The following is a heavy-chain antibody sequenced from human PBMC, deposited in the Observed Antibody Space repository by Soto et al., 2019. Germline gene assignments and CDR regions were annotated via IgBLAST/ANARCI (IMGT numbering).Heavy chain of an antibody. D-gene: IGHD3-10*01. CDR1: GFTFSSYG. CDR3: AKDEITMVRGVTYFDY. J-gene: IGHJ4*02. CDR2: ISYDGSNK. Sequence: GGSLRLSCAASGFTFSSYGMHWVRQAPGKGLEWVAVISYDGSNKYYADSVKGRFTISRDNSNYTLYLQMNSLRAEDTAVYYCAKDEITMVRGVTYFDYWGQGTLVTVSS. V-gene: IGHV3-30*18.